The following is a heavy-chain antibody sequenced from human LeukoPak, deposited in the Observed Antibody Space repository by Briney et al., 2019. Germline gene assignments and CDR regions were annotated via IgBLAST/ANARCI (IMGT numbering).Heavy chain of an antibody. V-gene: IGHV3-30*02. CDR3: ARLVVYYGSGASDFDY. CDR1: GFTFSSYG. D-gene: IGHD3-10*01. CDR2: IRYDGSNK. J-gene: IGHJ4*02. Sequence: PGGSLRLSCAASGFTFSSYGMHWVRQAPGKGLEGVAFIRYDGSNKYYADSVKGRFTISRDNAKNSLYLQMNSLRAEDTAVYYCARLVVYYGSGASDFDYWGQGTLVTVSS.